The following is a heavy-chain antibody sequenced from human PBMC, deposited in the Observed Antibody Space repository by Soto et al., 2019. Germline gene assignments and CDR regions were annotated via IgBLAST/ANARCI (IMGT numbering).Heavy chain of an antibody. CDR1: GFSLSDYY. D-gene: IGHD5-12*01. CDR3: ATYGGYVRSLAY. J-gene: IGHJ4*02. Sequence: GGSLRLSCAASGFSLSDYYMGWIRQAPGKGLEWISFISNSDNTIYYADSMKGRFTISRGNAENSLFLQMNSLRVEDTAVYYCATYGGYVRSLAYCGQRTLVTVSS. CDR2: ISNSDNTI. V-gene: IGHV3-11*01.